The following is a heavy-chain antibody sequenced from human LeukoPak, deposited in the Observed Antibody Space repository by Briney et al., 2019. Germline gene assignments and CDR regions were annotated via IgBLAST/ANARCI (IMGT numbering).Heavy chain of an antibody. CDR2: IIPIFGIA. D-gene: IGHD4-23*01. V-gene: IGHV1-69*04. J-gene: IGHJ4*02. CDR1: GGTFSSYA. CDR3: ARDYGGNPIFDY. Sequence: SVKVSCKASGGTFSSYAISWVRQAPGLGLEWMGRIIPIFGIANYAQKFQGRVTITADKSTSTAYMELSSLRSEDTAVYYCARDYGGNPIFDYWGQGTLVTVSS.